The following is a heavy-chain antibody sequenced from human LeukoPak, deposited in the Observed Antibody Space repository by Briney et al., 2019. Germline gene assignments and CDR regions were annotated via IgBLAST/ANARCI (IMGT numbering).Heavy chain of an antibody. J-gene: IGHJ4*02. CDR3: AREWSSGWAEFDY. CDR2: IYYSGST. D-gene: IGHD6-25*01. Sequence: SETLSLTCTVSGGSISSYYWSWIRQPPGKGLEWIGYIYYSGSTNYNPSLKGRVTISVDTSKNQFSLNLTSVTAADTAVYYCAREWSSGWAEFDYWGQGTLVTVSS. CDR1: GGSISSYY. V-gene: IGHV4-59*01.